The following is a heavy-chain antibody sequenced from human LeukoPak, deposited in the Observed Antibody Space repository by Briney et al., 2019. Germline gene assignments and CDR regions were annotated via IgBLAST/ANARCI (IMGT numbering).Heavy chain of an antibody. V-gene: IGHV4-39*07. J-gene: IGHJ4*02. CDR1: GGSISSSSYY. D-gene: IGHD6-19*01. CDR2: IYYSGST. Sequence: SETLSLTCTVSGGSISSSSYYWGWIRQPPGKGLEWIGSIYYSGSTYYNPSLKSRVTISVDTSKNQFSLKLSSVTAADTAVYYCAREGQWLRTFDYWGQGTLVTVSS. CDR3: AREGQWLRTFDY.